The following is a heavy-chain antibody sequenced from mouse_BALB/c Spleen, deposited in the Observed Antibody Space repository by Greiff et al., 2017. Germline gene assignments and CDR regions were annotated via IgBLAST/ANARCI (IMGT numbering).Heavy chain of an antibody. D-gene: IGHD2-1*01. CDR1: GYSITSGYY. CDR3: ARGIYYGNYLYYFDY. J-gene: IGHJ2*01. CDR2: ISYDGSN. V-gene: IGHV3-6*02. Sequence: EVKLQESGPGLVKPSQSLSLTCSVTGYSITSGYYWNWIRQFPGNKLEWMGYISYDGSNNYNPSLKNRISITRDTSKNQFFLKLNSVTTEDTATYYCARGIYYGNYLYYFDYWGQGTTLTVSS.